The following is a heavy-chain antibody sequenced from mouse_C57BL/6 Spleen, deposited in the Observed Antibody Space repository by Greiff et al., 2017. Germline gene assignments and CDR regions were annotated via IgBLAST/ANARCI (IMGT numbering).Heavy chain of an antibody. Sequence: VKLVESGPGLVAPSQSLSITCTVSGFSLTSYAISWVRQPPGKGLEWLGVIWTGGGTNYNSALKSRLSISKDNSKSQVFVKMNSLQTDDTARYYCARGGTTVKDYFDYWGQGTTLTVSS. CDR2: IWTGGGT. CDR1: GFSLTSYA. V-gene: IGHV2-9-1*01. D-gene: IGHD1-1*01. J-gene: IGHJ2*01. CDR3: ARGGTTVKDYFDY.